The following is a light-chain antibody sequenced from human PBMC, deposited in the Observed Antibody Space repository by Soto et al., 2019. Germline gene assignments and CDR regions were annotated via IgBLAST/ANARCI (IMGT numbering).Light chain of an antibody. V-gene: IGKV3-15*01. CDR2: GAS. CDR1: QSVGSN. Sequence: EIVMTQSPGTLSVSPGVGATLSCRASQSVGSNLAWYQQKPGQAPRLLIYGASTRATAIPARFSGSGSGTEFTLTISSLQSEDFAVYYCQQYDNWPPWTFGQGTKVDIK. J-gene: IGKJ1*01. CDR3: QQYDNWPPWT.